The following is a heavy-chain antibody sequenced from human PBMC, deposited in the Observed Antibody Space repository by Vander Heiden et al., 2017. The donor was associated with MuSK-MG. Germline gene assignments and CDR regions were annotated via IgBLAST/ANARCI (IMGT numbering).Heavy chain of an antibody. V-gene: IGHV4-39*01. CDR3: ARHGQWLNYYFDY. CDR2: IYYSGST. CDR1: GGSISSSSCY. D-gene: IGHD5-12*01. J-gene: IGHJ4*02. Sequence: QLQLQESGPGLVKPSETLSLTCTVSGGSISSSSCYWGWIRQPPGKGLEWIGSIYYSGSTYYNPSIKSRVTISVDTSKNQFSLKLSSVTAADTAVYYCARHGQWLNYYFDYWGQGTLVTVSS.